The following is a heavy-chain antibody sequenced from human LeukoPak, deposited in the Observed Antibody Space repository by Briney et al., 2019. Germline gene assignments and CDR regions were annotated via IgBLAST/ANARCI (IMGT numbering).Heavy chain of an antibody. Sequence: GGSLRLSCAASGFTFSSYWMSWVRQAPGKGLEWVANIKQDGSEKYYVDPVKGRFTISRDNAKNSLYLQMSSLRAEDTAVYYCARAPRVVAASLDYWGQGTLVTVSS. CDR1: GFTFSSYW. CDR2: IKQDGSEK. D-gene: IGHD2-15*01. V-gene: IGHV3-7*01. J-gene: IGHJ4*02. CDR3: ARAPRVVAASLDY.